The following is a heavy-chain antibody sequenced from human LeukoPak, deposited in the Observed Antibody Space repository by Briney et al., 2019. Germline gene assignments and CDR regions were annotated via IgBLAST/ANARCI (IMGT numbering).Heavy chain of an antibody. Sequence: PGGSLRLSCGTSGFTFSRHWMSWVRQAPGKGPEWVANIKQDGSERYYVHSVKGRFTISRDNAENSLYLQMNSLRAEDTAVYYCARDGGHSTDLDYWGQGILVTVPS. CDR1: GFTFSRHW. D-gene: IGHD2-8*02. J-gene: IGHJ4*02. CDR2: IKQDGSER. V-gene: IGHV3-7*01. CDR3: ARDGGHSTDLDY.